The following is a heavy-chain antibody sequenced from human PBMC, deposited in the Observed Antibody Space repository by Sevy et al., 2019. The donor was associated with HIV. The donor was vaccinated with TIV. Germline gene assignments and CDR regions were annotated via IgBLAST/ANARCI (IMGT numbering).Heavy chain of an antibody. J-gene: IGHJ4*02. Sequence: GGSLRISCAASGFTLSDYAMHWVRQAPGKGLEYVSGISSHGGYIFYANSVKGRFTISRDTSKNTLYLQMGSLRGEDMAVYYCAREDRAEAGTGGFDYWGLGTLVTVSS. CDR1: GFTLSDYA. D-gene: IGHD6-19*01. CDR2: ISSHGGYI. V-gene: IGHV3-64*01. CDR3: AREDRAEAGTGGFDY.